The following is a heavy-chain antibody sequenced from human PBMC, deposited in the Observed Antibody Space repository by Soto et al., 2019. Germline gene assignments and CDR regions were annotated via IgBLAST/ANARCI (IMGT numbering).Heavy chain of an antibody. D-gene: IGHD5-18*01. Sequence: SETLSLTCSVSGTSVSNYYWSWIRQPAGKGLEHIGRIYTSGSTSYNPSLKSRVTMSMDTSQTQIYLNLTSVTAADTAVYYCARGGIQLSYAFDYWGQGIQVTVYS. CDR3: ARGGIQLSYAFDY. CDR1: GTSVSNYY. CDR2: IYTSGST. J-gene: IGHJ4*02. V-gene: IGHV4-4*07.